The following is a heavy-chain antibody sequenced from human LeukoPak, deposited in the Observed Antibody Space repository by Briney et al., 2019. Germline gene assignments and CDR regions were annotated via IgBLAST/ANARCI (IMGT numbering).Heavy chain of an antibody. V-gene: IGHV3-7*01. D-gene: IGHD3-3*01. Sequence: GGSLRLSCAATGFTFSGYWMSWVRQAPGKGLEWVANIRQDGNEKQYVDSVKGRFTISRDNARNSLYLQMSSLRAEDTAVYYCARDGYYDFWSGYYSGAYYYYMDVWGKGTTVTVSS. CDR3: ARDGYYDFWSGYYSGAYYYYMDV. CDR1: GFTFSGYW. CDR2: IRQDGNEK. J-gene: IGHJ6*03.